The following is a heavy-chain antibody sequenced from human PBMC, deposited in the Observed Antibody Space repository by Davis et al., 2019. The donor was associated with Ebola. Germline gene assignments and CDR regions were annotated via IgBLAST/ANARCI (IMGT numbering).Heavy chain of an antibody. J-gene: IGHJ4*02. V-gene: IGHV3-23*01. CDR1: GFTFSSYA. CDR2: ISGSGGST. Sequence: PGGSLRLSCAASGFTFSSYAMSWVRQAPGKGLEWVSAISGSGGSTYYADSVKGRFTISRDNSKNTLYLQMNSLRPEDTGVYFCAKDRYGGRDGYNLKLEYWGQGTLVTVSS. D-gene: IGHD5-24*01. CDR3: AKDRYGGRDGYNLKLEY.